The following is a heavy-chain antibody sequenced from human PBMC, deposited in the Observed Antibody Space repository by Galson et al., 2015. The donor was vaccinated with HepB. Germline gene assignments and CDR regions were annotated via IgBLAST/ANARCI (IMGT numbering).Heavy chain of an antibody. Sequence: SLRLSCAASGFTFSSYSMNWVRQAPGKGLEWVSSISSSSSYIYYADSVKGRFTISRDNAKNSLYLQMNSLRAEDTAVYYCASLHYYDSSGQDAFDIWGQGTMVTVSS. V-gene: IGHV3-21*01. J-gene: IGHJ3*02. CDR3: ASLHYYDSSGQDAFDI. CDR2: ISSSSSYI. CDR1: GFTFSSYS. D-gene: IGHD3-22*01.